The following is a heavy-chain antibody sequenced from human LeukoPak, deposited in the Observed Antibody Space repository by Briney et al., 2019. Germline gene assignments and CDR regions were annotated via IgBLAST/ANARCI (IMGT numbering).Heavy chain of an antibody. CDR3: VPPAAGLHRTISTEYFQR. J-gene: IGHJ1*01. CDR2: ISASGTSI. D-gene: IGHD6-13*01. V-gene: IGHV3-48*03. Sequence: GGSLRLSCAAAGLTFSSYDMYWVRQTPGKGPEWVSYISASGTSIKYADSVEGRFTISRDNAKNLVYLQMDSLRAEDTAVYYCVPPAAGLHRTISTEYFQRWGQGTQVIVSS. CDR1: GLTFSSYD.